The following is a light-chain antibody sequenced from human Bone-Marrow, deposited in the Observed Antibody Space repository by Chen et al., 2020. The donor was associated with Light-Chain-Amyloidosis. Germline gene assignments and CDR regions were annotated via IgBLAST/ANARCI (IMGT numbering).Light chain of an antibody. CDR2: EVT. J-gene: IGLJ1*01. V-gene: IGLV2-14*01. CDR3: SSYTITSTPV. CDR1: SSAVSDDNH. Sequence: QSALTQPASVSGSPGQSITISCTGTSSAVSDDNHGSWYHQHPDTAPNLMIYEVTNRPSWVPDRFSGSKSDNTASLTISGLQTEDEADYFCSSYTITSTPVFGSGTRVTVL.